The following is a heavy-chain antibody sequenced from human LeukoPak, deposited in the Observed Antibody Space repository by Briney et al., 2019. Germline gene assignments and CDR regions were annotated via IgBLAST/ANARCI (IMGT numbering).Heavy chain of an antibody. CDR3: TRCRSAWLLQIEAFDI. J-gene: IGHJ3*02. Sequence: GGSLRLSCAAPGFTVSSSYMNWVRQAPGKGLEWVSVIYSGGSTLYADSVKGRFTISRDNSKNTLYLQMSSLRAEDTAVYYCTRCRSAWLLQIEAFDIWGQGTMVTVSS. CDR1: GFTVSSSY. CDR2: IYSGGST. V-gene: IGHV3-53*01. D-gene: IGHD3-22*01.